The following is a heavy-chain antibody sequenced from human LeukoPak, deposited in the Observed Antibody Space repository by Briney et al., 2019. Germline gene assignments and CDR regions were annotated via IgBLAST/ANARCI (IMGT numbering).Heavy chain of an antibody. D-gene: IGHD6-6*01. CDR2: ISGNGGST. J-gene: IGHJ3*02. V-gene: IGHV3-23*01. CDR3: ANEAEHSSI. Sequence: GGSLRLSCAASGFTFSDYFMTWIRQAPGKGLEWVSVISGNGGSTYYADSVKGRFTISRDNSKNTLYMQMNSLRAEDTAVYYCANEAEHSSIWGQGTMVIVSS. CDR1: GFTFSDYF.